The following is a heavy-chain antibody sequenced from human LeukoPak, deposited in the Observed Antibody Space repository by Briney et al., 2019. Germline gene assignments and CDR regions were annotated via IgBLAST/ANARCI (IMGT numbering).Heavy chain of an antibody. V-gene: IGHV1-46*01. CDR1: GYTFTSYY. J-gene: IGHJ4*02. CDR3: ARDWQQPLYY. CDR2: INPSGGST. D-gene: IGHD6-13*01. Sequence: GASVKVSCKASGYTFTSYYMHWVRQAPGQGLEWMGIINPSGGSTSYAQKFQGRATMTRDMSTSTVYMELSSLRSEDTAVYYRARDWQQPLYYWGQGTLVTVSS.